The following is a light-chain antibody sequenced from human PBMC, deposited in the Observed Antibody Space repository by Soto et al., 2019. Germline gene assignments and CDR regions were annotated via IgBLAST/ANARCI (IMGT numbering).Light chain of an antibody. CDR1: QSVNTN. J-gene: IGKJ3*01. Sequence: EIVMAQSPATLSVSPGERATLSCRASQSVNTNLAWYQQKAGQAPGLLIYGASTRATGIPARFSGSGSGTEFTLTISSLQSEDFAVYYCQQYNSWPLTFGPGTKVDIK. CDR2: GAS. V-gene: IGKV3-15*01. CDR3: QQYNSWPLT.